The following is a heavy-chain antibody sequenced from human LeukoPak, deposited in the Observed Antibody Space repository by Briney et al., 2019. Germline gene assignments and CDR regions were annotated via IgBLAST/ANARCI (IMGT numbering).Heavy chain of an antibody. CDR3: ARVVAIAAAGPFDY. CDR2: IYYSGST. D-gene: IGHD6-13*01. J-gene: IGHJ4*02. Sequence: SETLSLTCTVSGVSISSYHWSWIRQPPGKGLEWIGYIYYSGSTNYNPSLKSRVTISVDTSKNQFSLKLSSVTAADTAVYYCARVVAIAAAGPFDYWGQGTLVTVSS. CDR1: GVSISSYH. V-gene: IGHV4-59*01.